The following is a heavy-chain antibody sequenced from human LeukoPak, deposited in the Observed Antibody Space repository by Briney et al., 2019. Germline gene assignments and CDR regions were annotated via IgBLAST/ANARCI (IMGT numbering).Heavy chain of an antibody. CDR1: GASMSNYY. CDR3: ARAGSGSYGREFDY. J-gene: IGHJ4*02. D-gene: IGHD1-26*01. V-gene: IGHV4-39*07. Sequence: PSETLPLTCDVSGASMSNYYWVWICQPPGKGLEWIGSIYHSGTTYSGSTYYNPSLKSRVTISLDTSKNQFSLKLSSVTAADTAVYYCARAGSGSYGREFDYWGQGTLVTLSS. CDR2: IYHSGTTYSGST.